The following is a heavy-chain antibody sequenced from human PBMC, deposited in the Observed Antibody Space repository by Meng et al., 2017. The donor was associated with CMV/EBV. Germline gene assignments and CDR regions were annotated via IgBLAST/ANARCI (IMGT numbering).Heavy chain of an antibody. J-gene: IGHJ5*02. CDR3: ARLPDVVDGGLVTGNWVDP. V-gene: IGHV4-34*04. CDR2: INYRGVT. Sequence: GSLRLSCAIYGGSISGYYWAWIRQSPAKGLEWIGEINYRGVTNTNPSLASRATLSIDTSKNQFSLKLISMTAVDTAMYYCARLPDVVDGGLVTGNWVDPWGQGTLVTVSS. CDR1: GGSISGYY. D-gene: IGHD5-18*01.